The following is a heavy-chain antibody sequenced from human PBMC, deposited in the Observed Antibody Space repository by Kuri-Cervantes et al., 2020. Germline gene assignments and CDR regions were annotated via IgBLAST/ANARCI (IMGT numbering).Heavy chain of an antibody. J-gene: IGHJ4*02. CDR2: IWYDGRDK. Sequence: GESLKISCAASGFTFSSYGMHWVRQAPGKGLEWVAVIWYDGRDKYYADSVKGRFTISRDNSKNTLYLQMNSLRAEDTAVYYCAKEQWPGDWNDAGRGGADYWGQGTLVTVSS. CDR3: AKEQWPGDWNDAGRGGADY. D-gene: IGHD1-1*01. CDR1: GFTFSSYG. V-gene: IGHV3-33*06.